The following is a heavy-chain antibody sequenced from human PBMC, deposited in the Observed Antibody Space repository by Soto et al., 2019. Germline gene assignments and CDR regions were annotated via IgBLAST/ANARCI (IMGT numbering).Heavy chain of an antibody. J-gene: IGHJ4*02. D-gene: IGHD2-15*01. CDR1: RFTFDDYT. CDR3: AKDMRAALLTFDY. V-gene: IGHV3-43*01. CDR2: ISWDGGST. Sequence: EVQLVESGGVVVQPGGSLRLSCAASRFTFDDYTMHWVRQAPGKGLEWVSLISWDGGSTYYADSVKGRFTISRDNSKNSLYLQMNSLRTEDTALYYCAKDMRAALLTFDYWGQGTLVTVSS.